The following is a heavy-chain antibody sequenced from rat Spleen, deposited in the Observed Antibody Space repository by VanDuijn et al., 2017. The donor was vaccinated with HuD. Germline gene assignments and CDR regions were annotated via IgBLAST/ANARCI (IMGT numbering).Heavy chain of an antibody. V-gene: IGHV5-25*01. J-gene: IGHJ3*01. CDR2: ISYDGTAT. CDR1: GLSFSNYD. Sequence: EVQLVESGGGLVQPGRSMKLSCAASGLSFSNYDMAWVRQAPTKGLEWVASISYDGTATYYRDSVKGRFTVSRDNEKSTLYLQMDSLRSEDTATYYCATQDYDGAYYYGWFAYWGLGTLVTVSS. D-gene: IGHD1-12*02. CDR3: ATQDYDGAYYYGWFAY.